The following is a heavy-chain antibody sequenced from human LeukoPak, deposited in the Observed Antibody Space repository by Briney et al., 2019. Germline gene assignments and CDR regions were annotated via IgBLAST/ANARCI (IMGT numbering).Heavy chain of an antibody. CDR2: IWYDGSNK. CDR1: GFTFSNYG. J-gene: IGHJ4*02. D-gene: IGHD6-13*01. V-gene: IGHV3-33*01. Sequence: PGGSLRLSCAASGFTFSNYGMHWVRQAPGKGLEWVAVIWYDGSNKYYADSVKGRFTISRDNSKNTLSLQMNSLRAEDTAVYYCATDRDGSSWYVLYYWGQGTLVTVSS. CDR3: ATDRDGSSWYVLYY.